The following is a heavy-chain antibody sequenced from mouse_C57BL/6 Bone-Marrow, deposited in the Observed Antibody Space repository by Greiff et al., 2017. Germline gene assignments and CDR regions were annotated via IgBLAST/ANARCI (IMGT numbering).Heavy chain of an antibody. V-gene: IGHV1-69*01. J-gene: IGHJ4*01. Sequence: VQLQQPGAELVMPGASVKLSCKASGYTFTSYWMHWVKQRPGQGLEWIGEIDPSDSYTNYNQKFKGKSTLTVDKSSSTAYMQLSSLTSEDSAVYYCARPGDYGDYYAMDYWGQGTSVTVSS. CDR2: IDPSDSYT. D-gene: IGHD2-4*01. CDR1: GYTFTSYW. CDR3: ARPGDYGDYYAMDY.